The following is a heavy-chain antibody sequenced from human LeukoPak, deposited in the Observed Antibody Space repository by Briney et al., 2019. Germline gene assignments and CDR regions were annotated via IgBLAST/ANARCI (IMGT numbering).Heavy chain of an antibody. CDR1: GGSISSGSYY. V-gene: IGHV4-61*02. CDR3: ASAYYYDSPAVY. J-gene: IGHJ4*02. Sequence: SETLCLTCTVSGGSISSGSYYRSWIRQPAGTGLEWIGRIYTNGSTNYNPSIKSRVTISVDTSKNQFFLKMNSVTAADTAVYYCASAYYYDSPAVYWGQGTLVNVSS. D-gene: IGHD3-22*01. CDR2: IYTNGST.